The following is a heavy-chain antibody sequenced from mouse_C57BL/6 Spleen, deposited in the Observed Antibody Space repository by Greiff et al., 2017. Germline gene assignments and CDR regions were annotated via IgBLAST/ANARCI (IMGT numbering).Heavy chain of an antibody. Sequence: QVQLQQPGAELVRPGSSVKLSCKASGYTFTSYWMDWVKQRPGQGLEWIGNIYPSDSETHYNQKFKDKATLTVDKSSSTAYMQLSSLTSEDSAVYYCARKGDYYGNVAYWGQGTLVTVSA. J-gene: IGHJ3*01. CDR3: ARKGDYYGNVAY. V-gene: IGHV1-61*01. D-gene: IGHD1-1*01. CDR1: GYTFTSYW. CDR2: IYPSDSET.